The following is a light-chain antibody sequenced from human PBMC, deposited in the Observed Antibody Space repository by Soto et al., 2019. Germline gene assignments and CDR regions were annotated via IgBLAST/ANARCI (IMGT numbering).Light chain of an antibody. V-gene: IGLV2-14*01. Sequence: QSALTQPASVSGSPGQSITISCSGSITDIGTYHYVSWYQQHPGKAPRLLISEVSTRPSGVSDRFSGSKSGNTASLTISGLRAEDEADYYCGSYTTSSNYVFGTGTKVTVL. J-gene: IGLJ1*01. CDR2: EVS. CDR1: ITDIGTYHY. CDR3: GSYTTSSNYV.